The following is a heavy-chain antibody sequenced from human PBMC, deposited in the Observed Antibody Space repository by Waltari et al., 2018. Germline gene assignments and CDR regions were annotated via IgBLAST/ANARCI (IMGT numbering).Heavy chain of an antibody. CDR2: ISYDGTNK. J-gene: IGHJ6*02. CDR3: AKANLIQDYFYYFGMDV. Sequence: ESGGGVVQPGRSLSLSCEASGFIFTNYGLHWVRQAPGKGLEWVGVISYDGTNKFYADSMKGRFNISRDNAKHILDLHMDSLRTEDTAVYHCAKANLIQDYFYYFGMDVWGQGTTVTVSS. V-gene: IGHV3-30*18. D-gene: IGHD5-18*01. CDR1: GFIFTNYG.